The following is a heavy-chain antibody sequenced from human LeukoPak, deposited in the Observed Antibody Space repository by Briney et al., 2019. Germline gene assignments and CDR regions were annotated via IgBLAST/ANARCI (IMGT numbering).Heavy chain of an antibody. CDR2: IYYSGST. V-gene: IGHV4-30-4*01. D-gene: IGHD5-24*01. CDR1: GGSISSGDYY. CDR3: ARVEKRTYPIYYYYYGMDV. Sequence: SQTLSLTCTVSGGSISSGDYYWSWIRQPPGKGLEWIGYIYYSGSTYYNPSLKSRVTISVDTSKNQFSLKLSSVTAADTAVYYCARVEKRTYPIYYYYYGMDVWGQGTTATVSS. J-gene: IGHJ6*02.